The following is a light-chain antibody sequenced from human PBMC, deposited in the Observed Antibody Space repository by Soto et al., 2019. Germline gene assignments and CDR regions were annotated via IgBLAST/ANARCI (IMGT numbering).Light chain of an antibody. CDR3: HQSFT. Sequence: DIQMTQSPSTLSASVGDRVTITCRASQSISSWLAWYQQKPGKAPKLLIYKASSLEGGVPSRFNGSGSGTELTLTISSLQPDDFATYYSHQSFTCGPGTNVDIK. CDR2: KAS. V-gene: IGKV1-5*03. CDR1: QSISSW. J-gene: IGKJ3*01.